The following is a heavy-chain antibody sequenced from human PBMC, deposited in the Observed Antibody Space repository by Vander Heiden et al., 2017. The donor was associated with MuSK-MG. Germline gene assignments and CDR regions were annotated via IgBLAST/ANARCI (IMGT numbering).Heavy chain of an antibody. V-gene: IGHV3-23*01. D-gene: IGHD1-26*01. CDR1: GFTFSNYA. Sequence: EVQLLESGGGLVQPGGSRRLSCAASGFTFSNYAMNWVRQVPGKGLEWVSGISGSGDTTYYADSVKGRFTISRDNSENTLYVQMNSLRAEDTAVYYCAKRGAGSFYATPFDYWGQGTLVTVSS. J-gene: IGHJ4*02. CDR3: AKRGAGSFYATPFDY. CDR2: ISGSGDTT.